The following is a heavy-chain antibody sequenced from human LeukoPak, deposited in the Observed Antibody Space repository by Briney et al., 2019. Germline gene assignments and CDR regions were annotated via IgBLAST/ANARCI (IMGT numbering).Heavy chain of an antibody. CDR3: AREFGERGRYRDDILTGSLPDV. CDR1: GGTFSSYA. CDR2: IIPIFGTA. V-gene: IGHV1-69*13. Sequence: SVKVSCKASGGTFSSYAISWVRQAPGQGLEWMGGIIPIFGTANYAQKFQGRVTITADESTSTAYMELSSLRSEDTAVYYCAREFGERGRYRDDILTGSLPDVWGKGTTVTVSS. J-gene: IGHJ6*04. D-gene: IGHD3-9*01.